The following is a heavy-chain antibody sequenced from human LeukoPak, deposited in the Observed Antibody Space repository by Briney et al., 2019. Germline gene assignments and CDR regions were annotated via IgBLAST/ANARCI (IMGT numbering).Heavy chain of an antibody. V-gene: IGHV1-69*13. CDR2: IIPIFGTA. CDR1: GGTFSSYA. CDR3: ARGYFDWYNWFEP. Sequence: ASVKVSCKASGGTFSSYAISWVRQAPGQGLEWMGGIIPIFGTANYAQKFQGRVTITADESTSTAYMELSSLRSEDTAVYYCARGYFDWYNWFEPWGQGTLVTVSS. D-gene: IGHD3-9*01. J-gene: IGHJ5*02.